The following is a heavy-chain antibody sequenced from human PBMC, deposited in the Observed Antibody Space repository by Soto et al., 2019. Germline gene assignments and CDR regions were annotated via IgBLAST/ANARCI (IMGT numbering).Heavy chain of an antibody. Sequence: PGESLKVSCKGSGYSFTSYWIGWVRQMPGKGLEWMGIIYPGDSDTRYSRSFQGQVTISADKSISTAYLQWSSLKASDTAMYYCARSETLVGAGRGTFDIWGQGTMVTVSS. CDR2: IYPGDSDT. CDR1: GYSFTSYW. D-gene: IGHD1-26*01. CDR3: ARSETLVGAGRGTFDI. V-gene: IGHV5-51*01. J-gene: IGHJ3*02.